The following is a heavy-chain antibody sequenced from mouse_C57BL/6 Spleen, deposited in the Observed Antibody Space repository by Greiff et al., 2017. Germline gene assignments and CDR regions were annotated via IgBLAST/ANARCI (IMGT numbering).Heavy chain of an antibody. CDR2: INPGRGGT. CDR3: ARSGGLTGAWFAY. Sequence: QVQLQQSGAELVRPGTSVKVSCKASGYAFTNYLIEWVKQRPGQGLEWIGVINPGRGGTNYNEKFKGKATLTADKSSSTAYMQLSSLTSEDSAVYFCARSGGLTGAWFAYWGQGTLVTVSA. J-gene: IGHJ3*01. V-gene: IGHV1-54*01. D-gene: IGHD1-1*02. CDR1: GYAFTNYL.